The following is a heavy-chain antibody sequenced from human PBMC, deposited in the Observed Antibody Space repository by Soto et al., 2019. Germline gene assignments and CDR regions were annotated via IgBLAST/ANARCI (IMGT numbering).Heavy chain of an antibody. CDR3: ARGGIAARLFYYYGMDV. CDR1: GYTFTSYG. J-gene: IGHJ6*02. CDR2: ISAYNGNT. D-gene: IGHD6-6*01. V-gene: IGHV1-18*01. Sequence: ASVKVSCKASGYTFTSYGISWVRQAPGQRLEWMGWISAYNGNTNYAQKLQGRVTMTTDTSTSTAYMELRSLRSDDTAVYYCARGGIAARLFYYYGMDVWGQGTTVTVSS.